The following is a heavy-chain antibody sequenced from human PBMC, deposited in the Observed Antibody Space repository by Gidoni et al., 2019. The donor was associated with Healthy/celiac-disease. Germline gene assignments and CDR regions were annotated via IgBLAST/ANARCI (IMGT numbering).Heavy chain of an antibody. D-gene: IGHD5-18*01. CDR2: IWYNGSNK. Sequence: QVQLVESGGGVVQPGRYLRLSCDTAGFTFSSDGLHWVRQAPGKGLEWVAVIWYNGSNKYDADSVNGRFTISRDNSKITLYLQMNSLRAEDTAVYYCARERPLYSYVYGMDVWGQGTTVTVSS. CDR1: GFTFSSDG. V-gene: IGHV3-33*01. CDR3: ARERPLYSYVYGMDV. J-gene: IGHJ6*02.